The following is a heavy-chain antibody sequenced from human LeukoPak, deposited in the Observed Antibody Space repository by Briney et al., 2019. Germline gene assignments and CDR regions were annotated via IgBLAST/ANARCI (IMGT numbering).Heavy chain of an antibody. V-gene: IGHV1-8*01. J-gene: IGHJ5*02. CDR3: ARGDPYYYDSSGYYL. CDR2: MNPNSGNT. CDR1: GYTFTSYD. D-gene: IGHD3-22*01. Sequence: AASVKVSCKASGYTFTSYDINWVRQATGQGLEWMGWMNPNSGNTGYAQKFQGRVTMTRNTSISTAYMELSSLRSEDTAVYYCARGDPYYYDSSGYYLWGQGTLVTVSS.